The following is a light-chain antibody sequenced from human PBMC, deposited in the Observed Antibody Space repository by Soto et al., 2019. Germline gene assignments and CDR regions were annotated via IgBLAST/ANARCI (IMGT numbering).Light chain of an antibody. J-gene: IGKJ4*01. CDR2: GAS. CDR1: QSISST. CDR3: QQYGSPPFT. V-gene: IGKV3-20*01. Sequence: DIVLTQSPGNLSLSPGERATLSCRASQSISSTLAWFQQKPGQSPRLLIYGASSRPTGIPDRFSGSGSGTDFTLAISRLEPEDFALYYCQQYGSPPFTFGGGTKVDIK.